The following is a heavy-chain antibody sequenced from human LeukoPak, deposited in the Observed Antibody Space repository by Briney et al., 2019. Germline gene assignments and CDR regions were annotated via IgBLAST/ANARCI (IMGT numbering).Heavy chain of an antibody. Sequence: GASVKVSCKASGYTFTSYYMHWVRQAPGQGLEWMGWISAYNGNTNYAQKLQGRVTMTTDTSTSTAYMELRSLRSDDTAVYYCARDLEVGATDAFDIWGQGTMVTVSS. V-gene: IGHV1-18*04. CDR3: ARDLEVGATDAFDI. J-gene: IGHJ3*02. CDR2: ISAYNGNT. CDR1: GYTFTSYY. D-gene: IGHD1-26*01.